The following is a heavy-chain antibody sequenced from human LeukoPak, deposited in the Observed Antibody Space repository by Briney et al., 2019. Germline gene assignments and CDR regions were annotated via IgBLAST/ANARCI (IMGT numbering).Heavy chain of an antibody. CDR1: GFTVSSNY. CDR3: ARGDCSGGSCYDDY. J-gene: IGHJ4*02. V-gene: IGHV3-53*01. CDR2: IYSGGST. Sequence: GGSLRLSCAASGFTVSSNYMSWVRQAPGKGLEWVSVIYSGGSTYYADSVKGRFTISRDNSKNTLYLQMNSLRAEDTAVYYCARGDCSGGSCYDDYWGQGTLVTVSS. D-gene: IGHD2-15*01.